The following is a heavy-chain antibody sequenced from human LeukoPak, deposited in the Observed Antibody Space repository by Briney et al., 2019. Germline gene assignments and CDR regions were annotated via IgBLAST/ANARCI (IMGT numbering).Heavy chain of an antibody. Sequence: SETLSLTCTVSGGSISSYYWSWIRQPPGKGLEWIGYIYDSGSTNYNPSLKSRVTISVDTSKNQFSLKLSSVTAADTAVYYCARELRYRAAFDIWGQGTMVTVSS. CDR3: ARELRYRAAFDI. J-gene: IGHJ3*02. V-gene: IGHV4-59*01. CDR1: GGSISSYY. D-gene: IGHD1-26*01. CDR2: IYDSGST.